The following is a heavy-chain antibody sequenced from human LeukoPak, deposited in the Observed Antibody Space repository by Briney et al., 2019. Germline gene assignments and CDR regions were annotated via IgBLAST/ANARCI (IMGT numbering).Heavy chain of an antibody. J-gene: IGHJ4*02. D-gene: IGHD4-17*01. Sequence: GGSLRLSCAASGFPFSSYGMHWVRQAPGKGLEWVAVISYDGSNKYYADSVKGRFTISRDNSKNTLYLQMNSLRAEDTAVYYCAKDDYTTVTSLGYWGQGTLVTVSS. V-gene: IGHV3-30*18. CDR3: AKDDYTTVTSLGY. CDR2: ISYDGSNK. CDR1: GFPFSSYG.